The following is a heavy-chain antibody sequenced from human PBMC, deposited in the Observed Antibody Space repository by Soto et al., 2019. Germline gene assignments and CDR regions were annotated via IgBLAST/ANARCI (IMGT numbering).Heavy chain of an antibody. CDR1: GYTFTSYG. V-gene: IGHV1-18*01. J-gene: IGHJ4*02. D-gene: IGHD6-19*01. Sequence: QVQLVQSGAEVRKPGASVKVSCKASGYTFTSYGINWVRQAPGQGLEWMGWINGYNGNTNYAQNLQDRVTLTTDTSTSTAYLELRSLRSDDTAVYYCARAGQRVVAGLFDYWGQGTLVTVSS. CDR2: INGYNGNT. CDR3: ARAGQRVVAGLFDY.